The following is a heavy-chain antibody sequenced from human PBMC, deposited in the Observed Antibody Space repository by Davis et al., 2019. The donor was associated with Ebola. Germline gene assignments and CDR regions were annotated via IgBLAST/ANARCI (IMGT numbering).Heavy chain of an antibody. J-gene: IGHJ4*02. CDR2: INSDGNTI. V-gene: IGHV3-74*01. CDR1: GFTFSTSW. Sequence: PGGSLRLSCAASGFTFSTSWIHWVRQAPGKGLEWVSRINSDGNTINYADSVKGRFTISRDNAMHTLFLQMNSLRADDTAVYYCARAGSYRFDYWGQGTLVTVSS. D-gene: IGHD3-16*02. CDR3: ARAGSYRFDY.